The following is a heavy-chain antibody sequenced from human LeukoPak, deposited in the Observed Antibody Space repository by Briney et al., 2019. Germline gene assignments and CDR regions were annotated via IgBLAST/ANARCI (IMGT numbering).Heavy chain of an antibody. V-gene: IGHV3-66*01. J-gene: IGHJ4*02. CDR2: IYSGGST. Sequence: GGSLRLSCAASGFTVSSNYMSWVRQAPGKGLEWVSVIYSGGSTYYADSVKGRFTISRDNSKNTLYLQMNSLRAEDTAVYYCARDPSIVGATGGYWGQGTLVTVSS. CDR1: GFTVSSNY. D-gene: IGHD1-26*01. CDR3: ARDPSIVGATGGY.